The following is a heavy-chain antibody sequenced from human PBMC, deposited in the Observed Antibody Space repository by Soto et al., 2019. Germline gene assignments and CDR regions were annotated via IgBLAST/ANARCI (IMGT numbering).Heavy chain of an antibody. Sequence: QVQLQESGPGLVKPSQTLSLTCTVSGGSISSGGYYWSWIRQHPGKGLEWIGYIYYSGSTYYNPSLKSRVTISVDTSKNQFSLKLSSVTAADTAVYYCARDPPRFWSGPRGMDVWGQGTTVTVSS. CDR1: GGSISSGGYY. J-gene: IGHJ6*02. CDR2: IYYSGST. V-gene: IGHV4-31*03. CDR3: ARDPPRFWSGPRGMDV. D-gene: IGHD3-3*01.